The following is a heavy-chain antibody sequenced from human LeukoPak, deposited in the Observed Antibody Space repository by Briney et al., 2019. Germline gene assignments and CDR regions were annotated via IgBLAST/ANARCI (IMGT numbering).Heavy chain of an antibody. J-gene: IGHJ4*02. D-gene: IGHD3-22*01. CDR3: AKVFDSSGYYGQSYFDY. CDR1: GFTFSSYS. Sequence: GGSLRLSCAASGFTFSSYSMNWVRQAPGKGLEWVSSISSSSYIYYADSVKGRFTISRDNSKNTLYLQMNSLRAEDTAVYYCAKVFDSSGYYGQSYFDYWGQGTLVTVSS. V-gene: IGHV3-21*01. CDR2: ISSSSYI.